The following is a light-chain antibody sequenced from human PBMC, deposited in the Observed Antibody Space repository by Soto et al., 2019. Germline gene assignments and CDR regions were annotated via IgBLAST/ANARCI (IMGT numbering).Light chain of an antibody. V-gene: IGKV3-11*01. Sequence: ELVLTQSPGTLSLSPGERATLSCRASQSIRTYLAWYQQKPGQAPRLLIYDASKRAAGIPARFSGSGSETDFTLTISSLEPEDFAVYYCQQRTNWPLPFGGGTKVDIK. CDR1: QSIRTY. CDR3: QQRTNWPLP. J-gene: IGKJ4*01. CDR2: DAS.